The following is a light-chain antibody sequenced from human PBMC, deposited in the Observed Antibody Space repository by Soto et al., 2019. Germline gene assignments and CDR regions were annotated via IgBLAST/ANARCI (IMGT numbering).Light chain of an antibody. Sequence: AIQMTQSPSSLAASVGDRVTITCRASQGIRNDLGWYQQKPGKAPKLLLYAASTLQSGVPSRFSGSGSGTDFTLTISSLQPEDFATYYCLQDYNFPWTFGQGTKVEIK. CDR3: LQDYNFPWT. CDR1: QGIRND. J-gene: IGKJ1*01. V-gene: IGKV1-6*01. CDR2: AAS.